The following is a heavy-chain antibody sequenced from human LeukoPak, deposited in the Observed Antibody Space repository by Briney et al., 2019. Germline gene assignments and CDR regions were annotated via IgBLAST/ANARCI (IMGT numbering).Heavy chain of an antibody. CDR2: IIPIFGTA. D-gene: IGHD2-15*01. CDR3: ARAYCSGGSCYSGTFYFDY. Sequence: SVKVSCKASGGTFSSYAISWVRQAPGQGLEWMGGIIPIFGTANYAQKFQGRVTITADESTSTAYMELSSLRSEDTAVYYCARAYCSGGSCYSGTFYFDYWGQGALVTVSS. CDR1: GGTFSSYA. V-gene: IGHV1-69*13. J-gene: IGHJ4*02.